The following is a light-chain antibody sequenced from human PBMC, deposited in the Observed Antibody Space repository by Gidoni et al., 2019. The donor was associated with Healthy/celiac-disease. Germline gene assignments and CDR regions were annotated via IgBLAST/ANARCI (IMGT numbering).Light chain of an antibody. Sequence: DIQMTQSPSSLSASVGDRVTITCRASQSLSSYLNWYHQKPGKAPKLLIYAASSLQSGVPARCSGSGSGTDFTLTISSLQPEDFATYYCQQSYSTPGTFXXXTKVEIK. CDR1: QSLSSY. CDR3: QQSYSTPGT. J-gene: IGKJ1*01. CDR2: AAS. V-gene: IGKV1-39*01.